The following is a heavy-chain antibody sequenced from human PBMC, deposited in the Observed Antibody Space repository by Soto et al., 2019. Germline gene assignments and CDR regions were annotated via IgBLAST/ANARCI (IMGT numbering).Heavy chain of an antibody. CDR2: ISGSGIST. Sequence: GSLRLSCAASGSTFSSYAMSWVRQAPGKGLEWVSGISGSGISTYYADSVKGRFTISRDNSKNTLYLQMNSLRAEDTAVYYCAKNSESSAYSSFDYWGQGTLVTVSS. J-gene: IGHJ4*02. CDR1: GSTFSSYA. CDR3: AKNSESSAYSSFDY. V-gene: IGHV3-23*01. D-gene: IGHD3-22*01.